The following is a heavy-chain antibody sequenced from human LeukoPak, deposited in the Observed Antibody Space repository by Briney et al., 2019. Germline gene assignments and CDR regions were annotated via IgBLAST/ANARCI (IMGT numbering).Heavy chain of an antibody. CDR1: GGSISSYY. Sequence: SETLSLTCTVSGGSISSYYWSWIRQPPGKGLEWIGYIYYSGGTNYNPSLKSRVTISVDTSKNQFSLKLSSVTAADTAVYYCARVGGIAARLSWWFDPWGQGTLVTVSS. D-gene: IGHD6-6*01. J-gene: IGHJ5*02. V-gene: IGHV4-59*01. CDR2: IYYSGGT. CDR3: ARVGGIAARLSWWFDP.